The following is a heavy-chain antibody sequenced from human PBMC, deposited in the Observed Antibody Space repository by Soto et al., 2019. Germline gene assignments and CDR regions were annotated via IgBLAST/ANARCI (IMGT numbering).Heavy chain of an antibody. D-gene: IGHD2-8*02. Sequence: SVKVSCKASGGTFSSYAISWVRQAPGQGLEWMGGIIPIFGTANCAQKFQGRVTITADKSTSTAYMELSSLRSEDAAVYYCAATGGHYFGLDVWGQGTTVTVS. CDR1: GGTFSSYA. J-gene: IGHJ6*02. CDR3: AATGGHYFGLDV. V-gene: IGHV1-69*06. CDR2: IIPIFGTA.